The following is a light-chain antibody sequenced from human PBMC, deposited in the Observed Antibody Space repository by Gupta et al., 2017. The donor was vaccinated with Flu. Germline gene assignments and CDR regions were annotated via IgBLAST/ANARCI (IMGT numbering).Light chain of an antibody. CDR3: QEYNTYSWT. J-gene: IGKJ1*01. CDR1: QRISSW. CDR2: KAS. V-gene: IGKV1-5*03. Sequence: DIELTQSPSTLSALVGDRVTITCRASQRISSWLAWYQQKPGKATKLLIYKASTLESGVPSRFSGSGSATEFTITINSLQPDDFATYYCQEYNTYSWTFGQGTKVEVK.